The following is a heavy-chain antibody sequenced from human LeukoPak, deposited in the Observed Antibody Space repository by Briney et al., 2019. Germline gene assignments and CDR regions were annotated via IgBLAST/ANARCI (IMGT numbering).Heavy chain of an antibody. Sequence: PSETLSLTCTVSGGSISSYYWSWIRQPPGKGLEWIGYIYYSGSTNYNPSLKSRVTISVDTSKNQFSLKLSSVTAADTAVYYCARQAMPMSYYYYGMDVWGQGTTVTVSS. CDR2: IYYSGST. CDR3: ARQAMPMSYYYYGMDV. CDR1: GGSISSYY. D-gene: IGHD2-2*01. V-gene: IGHV4-59*08. J-gene: IGHJ6*02.